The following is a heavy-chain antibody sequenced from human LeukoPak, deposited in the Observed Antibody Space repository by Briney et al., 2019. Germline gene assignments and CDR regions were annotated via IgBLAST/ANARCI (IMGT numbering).Heavy chain of an antibody. CDR1: GFTFDKYG. J-gene: IGHJ3*02. V-gene: IGHV3-33*01. CDR2: IWHDGSRT. Sequence: PGRSLRLSCATSGFTFDKYGIHWVRQAPGKGLEWVAVIWHDGSRTHYADSLKGRFTISRDNSKNTLYLQMNSLRAEDTAVYYCARDLLGAAAAFGRGRGWSGAFDIWGQGTMVTVSS. CDR3: ARDLLGAAAAFGRGRGWSGAFDI. D-gene: IGHD6-13*01.